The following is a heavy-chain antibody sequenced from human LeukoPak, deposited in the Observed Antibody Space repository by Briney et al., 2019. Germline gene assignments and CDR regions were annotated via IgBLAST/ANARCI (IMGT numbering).Heavy chain of an antibody. CDR2: ISSSSSNI. D-gene: IGHD3-10*01. J-gene: IGHJ4*02. Sequence: GGSLRLSCATSGSTFSSYSMNWVRQAPGKGLEWVSFISSSSSNIYYADSVKGRFTISRDNAKNSLYLQMNSLRAEDTAVYYCARRSGSYYAFDYWGQGTLVTVSS. CDR1: GSTFSSYS. V-gene: IGHV3-21*01. CDR3: ARRSGSYYAFDY.